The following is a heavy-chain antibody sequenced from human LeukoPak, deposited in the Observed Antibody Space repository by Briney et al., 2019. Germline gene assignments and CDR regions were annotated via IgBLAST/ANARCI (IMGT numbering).Heavy chain of an antibody. Sequence: GGSLRLSCAVSGFTFSSYAMSWLRQAPGKGLEWVSAISGSGGSTYYADSVKGRFTISRDNSKNTLYLQMNSLRAEDTAVYYCAKGVYYYDSSGYYHFDYWGQGTLVTVSS. J-gene: IGHJ4*02. CDR2: ISGSGGST. CDR3: AKGVYYYDSSGYYHFDY. CDR1: GFTFSSYA. D-gene: IGHD3-22*01. V-gene: IGHV3-23*01.